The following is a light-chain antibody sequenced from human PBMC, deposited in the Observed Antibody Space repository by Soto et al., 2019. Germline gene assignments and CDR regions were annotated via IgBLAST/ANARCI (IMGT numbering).Light chain of an antibody. CDR1: QSVSSF. CDR2: DAS. J-gene: IGKJ2*01. CDR3: QQRSNPMYT. Sequence: EIVLTQSPATLSLSPGERATLSCRTSQSVSSFLAWYQQKPGQAPRLLIYDASNRATGIPARFSGSGSGTDFTLTISSLETEDFAVYYCQQRSNPMYTFGQGTKLEIK. V-gene: IGKV3-11*01.